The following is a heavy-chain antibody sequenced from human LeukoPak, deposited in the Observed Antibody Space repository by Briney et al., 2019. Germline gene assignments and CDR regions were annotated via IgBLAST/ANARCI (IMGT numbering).Heavy chain of an antibody. CDR3: AGQSPDYDFWSGYYTLEYFQH. Sequence: SETLSLTCTVSGGSISSGGYYWSWIRQHPGKGLEWIGYIYYSGSTYYNPSLKGRVPISVDTSNNQFSLKLSSVTAADTAVYYCAGQSPDYDFWSGYYTLEYFQHWGQGTLVTVSS. J-gene: IGHJ1*01. V-gene: IGHV4-31*03. D-gene: IGHD3-3*01. CDR2: IYYSGST. CDR1: GGSISSGGYY.